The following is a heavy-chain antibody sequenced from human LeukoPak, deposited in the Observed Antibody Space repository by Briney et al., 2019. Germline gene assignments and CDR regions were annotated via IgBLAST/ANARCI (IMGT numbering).Heavy chain of an antibody. Sequence: GGSLRLSCAASGFTFSRYWMSWVRQAPGKGLEWVANIKQDGSETYYVDPVKGRFTISKDNAKNSVYLQMNSLRAEDTAVYYCARDSSNGLDPWGQGTLVTVSS. CDR2: IKQDGSET. V-gene: IGHV3-7*01. D-gene: IGHD4-11*01. J-gene: IGHJ5*02. CDR3: ARDSSNGLDP. CDR1: GFTFSRYW.